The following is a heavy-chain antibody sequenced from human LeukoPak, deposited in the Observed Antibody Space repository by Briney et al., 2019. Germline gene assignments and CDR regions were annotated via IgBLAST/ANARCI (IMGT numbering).Heavy chain of an antibody. CDR3: AKGYGISTRGAFDI. CDR2: ISGSGGNT. Sequence: GGSLRLSCAASGFTFSSYAMSWVRQAPGKGLEWVSGISGSGGNTDYADSVKGRFTISRDNSKNTLDLQMNSLRTEDTAVYYCAKGYGISTRGAFDIWGQGTMVTVSS. V-gene: IGHV3-23*01. CDR1: GFTFSSYA. D-gene: IGHD3-10*01. J-gene: IGHJ3*02.